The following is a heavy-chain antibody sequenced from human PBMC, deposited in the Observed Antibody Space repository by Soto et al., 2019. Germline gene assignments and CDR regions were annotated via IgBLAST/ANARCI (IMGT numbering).Heavy chain of an antibody. CDR1: GGTFSSYA. CDR3: ARVFIVELGPFDRNWFAP. Sequence: ASVKVSCKASGGTFSSYAISWVRQAPGQGLEWMGGIIPIFGTANYAQKFQGRVTITADESTSTAYMELSSLRSEDTAVCYCARVFIVELGPFDRNWFAPSLQGTLLT. J-gene: IGHJ5*02. CDR2: IIPIFGTA. V-gene: IGHV1-69*13. D-gene: IGHD3-10*01.